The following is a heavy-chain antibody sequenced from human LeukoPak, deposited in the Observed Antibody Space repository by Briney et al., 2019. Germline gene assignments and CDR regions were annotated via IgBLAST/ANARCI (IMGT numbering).Heavy chain of an antibody. CDR2: ITSSGADS. CDR1: GFTFANYA. CDR3: AKGGAVVLTGFDS. Sequence: GGSLRLSCAASGFTFANYAMNWVRQAPGKGLEWVAVITSSGADSYYSDSVRGRFTISRDNSKNTLYLQMNSLRAKDTAAYYCAKGGAVVLTGFDSWGQGTLVSVSS. V-gene: IGHV3-23*01. D-gene: IGHD3-22*01. J-gene: IGHJ4*02.